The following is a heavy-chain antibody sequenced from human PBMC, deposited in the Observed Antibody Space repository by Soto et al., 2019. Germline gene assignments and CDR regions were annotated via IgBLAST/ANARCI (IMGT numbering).Heavy chain of an antibody. CDR2: IDPSDSYT. J-gene: IGHJ3*02. CDR1: GYSFTSYW. V-gene: IGHV5-10-1*01. Sequence: GESLKISCKGSGYSFTSYWISWVRQMPGKGLEWMGRIDPSDSYTNYSPSFQGHVTISADKSISTAYLQWSSLKASDTAMYYCARHVQKVRYFDWSLGDAFDIRGQGTMVTGSS. CDR3: ARHVQKVRYFDWSLGDAFDI. D-gene: IGHD3-9*01.